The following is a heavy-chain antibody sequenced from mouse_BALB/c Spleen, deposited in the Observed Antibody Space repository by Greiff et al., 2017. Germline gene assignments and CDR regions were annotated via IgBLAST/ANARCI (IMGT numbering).Heavy chain of an antibody. Sequence: QVQLQQSGAELARPGASVKMSCKASGYTFTSYTMHWVKQRPGQGLEWIGYINPSSGYTNYNQKFKDKATLTAGKSSSTAYMQLSSLTSEDSAVYYCARTDYGYPHWYFDVWGAGTTVTVSS. CDR1: GYTFTSYT. CDR2: INPSSGYT. D-gene: IGHD1-2*01. V-gene: IGHV1-4*01. CDR3: ARTDYGYPHWYFDV. J-gene: IGHJ1*01.